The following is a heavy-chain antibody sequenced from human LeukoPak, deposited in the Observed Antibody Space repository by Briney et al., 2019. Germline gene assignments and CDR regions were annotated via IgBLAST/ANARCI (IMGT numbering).Heavy chain of an antibody. CDR3: AREGRYYDSSGSDYFFYVDV. V-gene: IGHV4-4*07. CDR1: GGSMTSYY. CDR2: IYTSGTT. D-gene: IGHD3-22*01. J-gene: IGHJ6*03. Sequence: SETLSLTCTVSGGSMTSYYWSWIRQPAGKGLEWIGRIYTSGTTNYNPSLKSRVTMPVGTSKNDFSLNLRSVTAADTAVYYCAREGRYYDSSGSDYFFYVDVWGKGTTVTVSS.